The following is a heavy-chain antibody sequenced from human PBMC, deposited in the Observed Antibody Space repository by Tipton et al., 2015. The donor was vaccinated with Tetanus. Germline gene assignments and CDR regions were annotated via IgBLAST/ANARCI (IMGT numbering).Heavy chain of an antibody. V-gene: IGHV4-61*01. D-gene: IGHD5/OR15-5a*01. J-gene: IGHJ4*02. CDR1: GDSVRSGSYY. CDR3: ARLREIVSRSGWAFDY. CDR2: IDYSGST. Sequence: TLSLTCTVSGDSVRSGSYYWSWIRQPPGKELEWIGYIDYSGSTNYNPSLKSRLIISADTSKNQFSLRLSSVTAADTAVYYCARLREIVSRSGWAFDYWGQGILVTVSS.